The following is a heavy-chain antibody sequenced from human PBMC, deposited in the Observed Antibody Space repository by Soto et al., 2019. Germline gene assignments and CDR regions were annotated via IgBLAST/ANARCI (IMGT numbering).Heavy chain of an antibody. Sequence: GGSLRLSCAASGFTFSDYCMNWVRQDPVKGLVWVSRINTDGSTTNYADSVKGRFTISRDDAKNTLYLQMNSLTAEDTAMYFCARAGSWRFDYWGQGTLVTVSS. CDR2: INTDGSTT. CDR1: GFTFSDYC. V-gene: IGHV3-74*01. CDR3: ARAGSWRFDY. D-gene: IGHD6-13*01. J-gene: IGHJ4*02.